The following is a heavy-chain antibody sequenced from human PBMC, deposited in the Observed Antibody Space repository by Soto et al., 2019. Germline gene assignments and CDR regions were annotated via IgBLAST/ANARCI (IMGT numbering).Heavy chain of an antibody. D-gene: IGHD7-27*01. CDR3: AREASGAGWLDP. Sequence: PSETLSLTCTVSGGSISNYYWTWIRQPPGKGLEWIGYIYYSGSTNYNPSLKSRVTISVDASRNQFSLKVNSVTAADTAVYYCAREASGAGWLDPWGQGTLVTVSS. V-gene: IGHV4-59*01. CDR1: GGSISNYY. J-gene: IGHJ5*02. CDR2: IYYSGST.